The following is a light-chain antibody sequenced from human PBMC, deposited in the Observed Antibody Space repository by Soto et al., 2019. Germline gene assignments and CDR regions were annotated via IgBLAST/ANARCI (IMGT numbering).Light chain of an antibody. Sequence: EIVLTQSPGTLSLSPGERGTLSCRASQSVTNNYLAWYQQKRGQPPRLLIHGASSRATGIPDRFSGSGFGTDFTLTISGLEPEDFAVYYWQQYSTPPMYTFGQGTQVEIK. J-gene: IGKJ2*01. CDR1: QSVTNNY. V-gene: IGKV3-20*01. CDR2: GAS. CDR3: QQYSTPPMYT.